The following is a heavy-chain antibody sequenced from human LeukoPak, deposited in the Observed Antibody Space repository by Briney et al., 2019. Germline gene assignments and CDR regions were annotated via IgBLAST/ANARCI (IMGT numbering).Heavy chain of an antibody. D-gene: IGHD3-10*01. J-gene: IGHJ4*02. CDR2: IRYDGSNK. Sequence: PGGSLRLSCAASGFSFTNYGMHWVRQAPGKGLEWVAFIRYDGSNKYYADSVKGRFTISRDNSKNTLYLQMNSPRTEDTAVYYCAKGGGSGTEFVYWGQGTLVTVSS. CDR1: GFSFTNYG. V-gene: IGHV3-30*02. CDR3: AKGGGSGTEFVY.